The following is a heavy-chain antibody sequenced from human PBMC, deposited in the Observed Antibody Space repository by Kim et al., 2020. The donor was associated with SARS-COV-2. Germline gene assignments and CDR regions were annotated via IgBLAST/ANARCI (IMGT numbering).Heavy chain of an antibody. CDR1: GFTVSSNY. CDR3: ARDLDYYGMDV. CDR2: IYSGGST. Sequence: GGSLRLSCAASGFTVSSNYMSWVRQPPGKGLEWVSVIYSGGSTFYADSAKGRFTISSDNSKNTLHFQMNSLRAEDTAVVYCARDLDYYGMDVWGQGTTVT. J-gene: IGHJ6*02. V-gene: IGHV3-66*01.